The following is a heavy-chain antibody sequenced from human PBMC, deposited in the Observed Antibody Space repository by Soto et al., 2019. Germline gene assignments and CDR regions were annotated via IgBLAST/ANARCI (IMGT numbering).Heavy chain of an antibody. J-gene: IGHJ5*02. CDR3: ARDYYGSGRLNAHNWFDP. CDR1: GYTFTSYA. V-gene: IGHV1-3*01. Sequence: GASVKVSCKASGYTFTSYAMHWVRQAPGQRLEWMGWINAGNGNTKYSQKFQGRVTITRDTSTSTAYMELRSLRSDDTAVYYCARDYYGSGRLNAHNWFDPWGQGTLVTVSS. CDR2: INAGNGNT. D-gene: IGHD3-10*01.